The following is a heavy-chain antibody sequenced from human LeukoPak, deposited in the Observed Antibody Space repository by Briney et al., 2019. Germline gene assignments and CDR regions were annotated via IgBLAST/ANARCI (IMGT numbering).Heavy chain of an antibody. J-gene: IGHJ6*03. Sequence: GGSLRLSCVASGFTFSSYAMHWVRQTPGKGLEYVSGINSNGGSTHYANSVKGRFTISRDNSKHTLYLQMGSLRTEDMAVYYCAKNGDRGAYCSGGSCYPYYYYYMDVWGKGTTVTISS. V-gene: IGHV3-64*01. CDR3: AKNGDRGAYCSGGSCYPYYYYYMDV. D-gene: IGHD2-15*01. CDR1: GFTFSSYA. CDR2: INSNGGST.